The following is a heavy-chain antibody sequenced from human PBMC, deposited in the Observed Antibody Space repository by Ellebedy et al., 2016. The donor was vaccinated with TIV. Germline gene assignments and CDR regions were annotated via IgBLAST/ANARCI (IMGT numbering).Heavy chain of an antibody. V-gene: IGHV3-21*01. D-gene: IGHD1-26*01. CDR1: GFTFSSYS. CDR3: ARDFGALPYYYYYGMDV. Sequence: PGGSLRLSCAASGFTFSSYSMNWVRQAPGKGLEWVSSISSSSSYIYYADSVKGRFTISRDNAKNSLYLQMNSLRAEDTAVYYCARDFGALPYYYYYGMDVWGQGTTVTVSS. CDR2: ISSSSSYI. J-gene: IGHJ6*02.